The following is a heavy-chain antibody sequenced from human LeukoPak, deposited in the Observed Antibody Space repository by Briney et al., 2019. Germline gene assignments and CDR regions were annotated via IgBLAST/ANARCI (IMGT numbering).Heavy chain of an antibody. CDR1: GFTFDDYA. J-gene: IGHJ3*02. V-gene: IGHV3-9*01. CDR3: AKRAMFHAFDI. Sequence: SLPLSFAASGFTFDDYAMHWFRRAPGKGLEWVSGISWNSGSISYAASVKGRFTISRDNAKNSLYLQMNSLRAEDTALYYCAKRAMFHAFDIWGQGTMVTVSS. D-gene: IGHD3-10*02. CDR2: ISWNSGSI.